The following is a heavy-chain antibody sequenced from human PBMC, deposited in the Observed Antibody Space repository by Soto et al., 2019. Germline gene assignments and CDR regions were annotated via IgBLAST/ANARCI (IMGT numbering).Heavy chain of an antibody. Sequence: GGSLRLTCAASGFTFSGSAMHWVRQASGKGLEWVGRIRSKANSYATAYAASVKGRFTISRDDSKNTAYLQMNSLKTEDTAVYYCTRLPLKAGNLGYWGQGTLVTVSS. D-gene: IGHD6-13*01. CDR2: IRSKANSYAT. V-gene: IGHV3-73*01. CDR3: TRLPLKAGNLGY. CDR1: GFTFSGSA. J-gene: IGHJ4*02.